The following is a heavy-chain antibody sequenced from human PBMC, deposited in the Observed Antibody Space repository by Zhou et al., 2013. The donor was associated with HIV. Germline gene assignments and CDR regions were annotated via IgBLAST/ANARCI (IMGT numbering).Heavy chain of an antibody. CDR1: GYTFTSYA. D-gene: IGHD3-22*01. CDR2: VSGHNDNT. CDR3: ARDYILGNYYDSSGYYPLVY. J-gene: IGHJ4*02. V-gene: IGHV1-18*01. Sequence: QVQLVQSGAEVKKPGASVKVSCKASGYTFTSYAMHWVRQAPGQGLEWMGWVSGHNDNTKYTQKFQGRVTMTTDTSTSTAYMEVRSLRSDDTAVYYCARDYILGNYYDSSGYYPLVYWGQGTWSPSPQ.